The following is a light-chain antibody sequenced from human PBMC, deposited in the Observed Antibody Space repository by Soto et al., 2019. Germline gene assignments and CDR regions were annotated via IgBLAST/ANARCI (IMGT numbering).Light chain of an antibody. CDR3: QQYDNLPPFT. Sequence: DIQMTQSPSSLSASVGDRVTITCQASQDISNYLNWYQQKPGKAPKLLIYAASNLETGVPSRFSGSGSGTDFTFTISSLQPEDIATYYCQQYDNLPPFTFGPGTKVDIK. J-gene: IGKJ3*01. V-gene: IGKV1-33*01. CDR1: QDISNY. CDR2: AAS.